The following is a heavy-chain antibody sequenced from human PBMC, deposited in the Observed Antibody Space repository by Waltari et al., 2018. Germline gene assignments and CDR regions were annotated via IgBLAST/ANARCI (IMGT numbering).Heavy chain of an antibody. J-gene: IGHJ4*02. CDR1: GFSGSSFW. V-gene: IGHV3-7*01. CDR3: ARERRGQSGWYYFDF. Sequence: EVQLVASGGGLVQPGGSVRLPWAASGFSGSSFWVSWVRLAPGKGLEWVANIKQDGSEEYYVDSVKGRFTISKDNAKNSLYLQMNSLRAEDTAVYFCARERRGQSGWYYFDFWGQGSLVTVSS. D-gene: IGHD6-19*01. CDR2: IKQDGSEE.